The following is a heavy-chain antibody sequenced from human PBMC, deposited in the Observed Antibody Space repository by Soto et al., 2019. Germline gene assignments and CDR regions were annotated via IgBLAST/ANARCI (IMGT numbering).Heavy chain of an antibody. Sequence: SETLSLTCAVSGDSVSSSDFYWSWIRQPPGKGLEWIGYIYYSGSTNYNPSLKSRVTISVDTSKNQFSLKLSSVTAADTAVYYCARVSSLSTVTTYYYYYGMDVWGQGTTVTVSS. D-gene: IGHD4-17*01. CDR2: IYYSGST. CDR3: ARVSSLSTVTTYYYYYGMDV. CDR1: GDSVSSSDFY. V-gene: IGHV4-61*08. J-gene: IGHJ6*02.